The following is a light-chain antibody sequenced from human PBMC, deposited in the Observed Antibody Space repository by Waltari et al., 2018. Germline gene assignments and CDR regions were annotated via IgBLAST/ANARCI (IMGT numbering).Light chain of an antibody. CDR3: AAWDDSLSVNWV. V-gene: IGLV1-47*01. CDR2: RSN. CDR1: SSNIGRSY. J-gene: IGLJ3*02. Sequence: QSVLTQPPSASGTPGQRVTISCSESSSNIGRSYVYWYKQLPGTAPKLLIYRSNQRPSGVPDRFSGSKSGTSASLAISGLRSEDEADYYCAAWDDSLSVNWVFGGGTKLTVL.